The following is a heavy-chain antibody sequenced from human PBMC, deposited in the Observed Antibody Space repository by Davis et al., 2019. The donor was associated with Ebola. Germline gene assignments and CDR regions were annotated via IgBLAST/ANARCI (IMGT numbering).Heavy chain of an antibody. J-gene: IGHJ5*02. Sequence: SVKVSCKASGGTFSSYAISWARQAPGQGLEWMGGIIPIFGTANYAQKFQGRVTITADESTSTAYMALSSLRSEDTAVYYCASESFCSSTSCYTRWFDPWGQGTLVTVSS. CDR1: GGTFSSYA. CDR2: IIPIFGTA. D-gene: IGHD2-2*02. CDR3: ASESFCSSTSCYTRWFDP. V-gene: IGHV1-69*13.